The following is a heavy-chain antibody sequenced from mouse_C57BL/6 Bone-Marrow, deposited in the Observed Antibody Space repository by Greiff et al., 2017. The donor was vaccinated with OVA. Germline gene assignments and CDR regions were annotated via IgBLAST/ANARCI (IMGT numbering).Heavy chain of an antibody. CDR3: ARQRVTTVPAWFAY. CDR1: EYEFPSHD. V-gene: IGHV5-2*01. J-gene: IGHJ3*01. CDR2: INSDGGST. Sequence: EVHLVESGGGLVQPGESLKLSCESNEYEFPSHDMSWVRKTPEKRLEFVAAINSDGGSTYYPDTMERRFIIARDNTKKTLYLQMSSLRSEDTALYYCARQRVTTVPAWFAYWGQGTLVTVSA. D-gene: IGHD1-1*01.